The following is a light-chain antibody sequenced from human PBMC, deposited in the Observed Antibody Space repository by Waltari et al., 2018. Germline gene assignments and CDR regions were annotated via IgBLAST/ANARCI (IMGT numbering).Light chain of an antibody. CDR2: DAS. CDR1: HSVRRS. CDR3: QHYVRLPVT. V-gene: IGKV3-20*01. Sequence: EIVLTQSPGTLSLSPGERVTLSCRASHSVRRSLAWYPQEPGQAPRLLIYDASSSATGMPDRFCGGGSGTDFSLTISRLEPEDFAVYYCQHYVRLPVTFGQGTKVEIK. J-gene: IGKJ1*01.